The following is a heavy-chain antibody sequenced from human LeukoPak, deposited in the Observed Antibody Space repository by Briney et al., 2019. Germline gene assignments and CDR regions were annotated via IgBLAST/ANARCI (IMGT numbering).Heavy chain of an antibody. V-gene: IGHV3-7*04. CDR2: IKQDGSEK. J-gene: IGHJ4*02. Sequence: GGSLRLSCAASGFSFSNYWMSWVRQAPGKGLEWVANIKQDGSEKYYVDSVKGRFAISRDNAKNSLFLQMNSLRAEDTAVYYCARDQWQWLGHFDYWGQGTLVTVSS. CDR3: ARDQWQWLGHFDY. CDR1: GFSFSNYW. D-gene: IGHD6-19*01.